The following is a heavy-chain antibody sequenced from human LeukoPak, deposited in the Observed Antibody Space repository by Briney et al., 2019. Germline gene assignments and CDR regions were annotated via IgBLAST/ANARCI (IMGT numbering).Heavy chain of an antibody. V-gene: IGHV3-20*04. J-gene: IGHJ4*02. CDR1: GFTFDDYG. CDR3: AKELRLGELSPLDY. Sequence: GGSLRLSCAASGFTFDDYGMSWVRQAPGKGLEWVSGINWNGGSTGYADSVKGRFTISRDNAKNSLYLQMNSLRAEDTALYYCAKELRLGELSPLDYWGQGTLVTVSS. CDR2: INWNGGST. D-gene: IGHD3-16*02.